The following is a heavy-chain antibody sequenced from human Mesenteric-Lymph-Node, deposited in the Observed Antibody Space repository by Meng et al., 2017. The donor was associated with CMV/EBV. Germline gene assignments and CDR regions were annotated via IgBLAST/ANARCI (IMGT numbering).Heavy chain of an antibody. CDR1: FTRYG. Sequence: FTRYGITWVRQAPGQGLEWMGWIYTYNGNTNAAQNFQGRVTMTTDTSTSTSYLELRSLRSGDTAVYYCARVVRGVRSGYYEYFFDYWGQGTLVTVSS. J-gene: IGHJ4*02. CDR2: IYTYNGNT. V-gene: IGHV1-18*01. CDR3: ARVVRGVRSGYYEYFFDY. D-gene: IGHD3-3*01.